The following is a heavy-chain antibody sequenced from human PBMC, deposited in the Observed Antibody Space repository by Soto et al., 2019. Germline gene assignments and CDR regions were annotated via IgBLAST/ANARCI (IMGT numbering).Heavy chain of an antibody. Sequence: SSVKVSCKASGYTFTSYAMHWVRQAPGQRLEWMGWINAGNGNTKYSQRFQGRVTITRDTSASTAYMELSSLRSEDTAVYYCARGYYDSSGSDALYYWGQGTLVTVSS. CDR3: ARGYYDSSGSDALYY. V-gene: IGHV1-3*01. D-gene: IGHD3-22*01. CDR1: GYTFTSYA. CDR2: INAGNGNT. J-gene: IGHJ4*02.